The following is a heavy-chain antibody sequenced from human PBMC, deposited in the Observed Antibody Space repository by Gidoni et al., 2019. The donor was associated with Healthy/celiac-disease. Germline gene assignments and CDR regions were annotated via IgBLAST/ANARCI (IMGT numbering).Heavy chain of an antibody. J-gene: IGHJ4*02. D-gene: IGHD6-19*01. CDR3: AKGGLIAVAAPADY. CDR2: ISWNSVSI. V-gene: IGHV3-9*01. Sequence: EVQLVESGGGLVQPGRSLRLSCAASGFTCDDYAMHWVRQAPGKGLEWVSGISWNSVSIGYSDSVKGRFTISRDNAKNSLYLQMNSLRAEDTALYYCAKGGLIAVAAPADYWGQGTLVTVSS. CDR1: GFTCDDYA.